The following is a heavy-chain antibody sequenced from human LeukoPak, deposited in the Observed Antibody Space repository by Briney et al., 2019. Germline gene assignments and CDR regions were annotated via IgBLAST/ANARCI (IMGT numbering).Heavy chain of an antibody. CDR1: GYTLTAYY. Sequence: ASVKVSCKASGYTLTAYYLHWVRQAPGQGLEWMGRINPNSGSTTYAQKFQGRVTMTRDTSIGTAYMELGSLRSDDTALYYCARPYYESSGLYVDAFDIWGQGTMVTVSS. V-gene: IGHV1-2*06. D-gene: IGHD3-22*01. CDR2: INPNSGST. J-gene: IGHJ3*02. CDR3: ARPYYESSGLYVDAFDI.